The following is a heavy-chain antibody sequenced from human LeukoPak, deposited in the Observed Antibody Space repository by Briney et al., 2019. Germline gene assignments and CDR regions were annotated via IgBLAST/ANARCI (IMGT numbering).Heavy chain of an antibody. D-gene: IGHD6-13*01. V-gene: IGHV3-23*01. CDR3: AKDWYSSSWYPSFDY. CDR1: GFTFSSYA. CDR2: ISGSGGST. Sequence: GGSLRLSCAASGFTFSSYAMSWVRQAPGKGLKWVSAISGSGGSTYYADSVKGRFTISRDNSKNTLYLQMNSLRAEDTAVYYCAKDWYSSSWYPSFDYWGQGTLVTVSS. J-gene: IGHJ4*02.